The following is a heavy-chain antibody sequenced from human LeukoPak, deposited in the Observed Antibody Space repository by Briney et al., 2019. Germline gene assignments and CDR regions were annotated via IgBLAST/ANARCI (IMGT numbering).Heavy chain of an antibody. CDR1: GFTFSNYA. D-gene: IGHD1-1*01. V-gene: IGHV3-23*01. Sequence: GGSLRLSCAASGFTFSNYAMSWVRQAPGKGLEWVSSLRGNGDTFYADSVKGRFTLSRDDSRNTVYLQLNNLRVEDTAIYYCAKANWISNADAVWWGQGTLVTVSS. J-gene: IGHJ4*02. CDR3: AKANWISNADAVW. CDR2: LRGNGDT.